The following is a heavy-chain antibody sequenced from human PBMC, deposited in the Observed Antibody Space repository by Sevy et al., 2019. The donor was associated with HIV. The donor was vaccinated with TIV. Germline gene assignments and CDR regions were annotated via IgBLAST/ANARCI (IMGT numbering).Heavy chain of an antibody. CDR3: AKDLLTVAGNFDY. D-gene: IGHD6-19*01. J-gene: IGHJ4*02. V-gene: IGHV3-23*01. Sequence: GGSLRLSCAASGFMFGNHAMSWVRQAPGKGLEWLSSISGRSGVTTYYANSVNGRFTISRDNSQNTLFLQLSRLRAEDTAIYYCAKDLLTVAGNFDYWGQGTLVTVSS. CDR2: ISGRSGVTT. CDR1: GFMFGNHA.